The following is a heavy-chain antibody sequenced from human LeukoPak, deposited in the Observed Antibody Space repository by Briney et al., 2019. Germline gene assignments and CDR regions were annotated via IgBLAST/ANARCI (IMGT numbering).Heavy chain of an antibody. J-gene: IGHJ4*02. CDR1: GYTLTELS. V-gene: IGHV1-2*02. CDR2: INPNSGGT. D-gene: IGHD5-12*01. Sequence: ASVKVSCKVSGYTLTELSMHWVRQAPGQGLEWMGWINPNSGGTNYAQKFQGRVTMTRDTSISTAYMELSRLRSDDTAVYYCARGGYSGYGGRPDSYYFDYWGQGTLVTVSS. CDR3: ARGGYSGYGGRPDSYYFDY.